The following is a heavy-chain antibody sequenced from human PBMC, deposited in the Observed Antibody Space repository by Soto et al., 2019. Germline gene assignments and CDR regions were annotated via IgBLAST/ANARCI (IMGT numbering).Heavy chain of an antibody. CDR2: ISYDGSNK. Sequence: GGSLRLSCAASGFTFSSYGMHWVRQAPGKGLEWVAVISYDGSNKYYADSVKGRFTISRDNSKNTLYLQMNSLRAEDTAVYYCAKDMRYSSSPCDYWGQGTLVTVSS. CDR1: GFTFSSYG. V-gene: IGHV3-30*18. D-gene: IGHD6-13*01. J-gene: IGHJ4*02. CDR3: AKDMRYSSSPCDY.